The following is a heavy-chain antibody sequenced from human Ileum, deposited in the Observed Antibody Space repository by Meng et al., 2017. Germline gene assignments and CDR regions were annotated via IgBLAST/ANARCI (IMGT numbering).Heavy chain of an antibody. D-gene: IGHD7-27*01. CDR2: AGT. J-gene: IGHJ4*02. CDR1: GGSVSTSDYQ. Sequence: QVPLQESGPGLVRPSETLYLSCTVSGGSVSTSDYQWGWIRQPPGKGLEWIGYAGTNHNPSLKSRVTISVDTSKRQFSRKLTSVTAADTAVYYCARDHWGSLDYWGQGILVTVSS. CDR3: ARDHWGSLDY. V-gene: IGHV4-61*08.